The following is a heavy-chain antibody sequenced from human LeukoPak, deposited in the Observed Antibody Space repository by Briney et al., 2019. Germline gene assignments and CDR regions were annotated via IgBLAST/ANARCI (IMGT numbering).Heavy chain of an antibody. D-gene: IGHD2-2*01. CDR3: ARVPGYCSSNSCYKMTIPFDY. V-gene: IGHV3-30-3*01. CDR2: ISYDGSKK. CDR1: GFTFSSYS. Sequence: PGGSLRLSCAASGFTFSSYSMHWVRQAPGKGLEWVAVISYDGSKKYDADSVKGRFTISRDNSKSMLYLQMNSLGAEDTAVYYCARVPGYCSSNSCYKMTIPFDYWGQGTLVTVSS. J-gene: IGHJ4*02.